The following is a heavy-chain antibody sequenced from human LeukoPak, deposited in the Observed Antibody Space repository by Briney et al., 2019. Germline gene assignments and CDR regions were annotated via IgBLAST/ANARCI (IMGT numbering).Heavy chain of an antibody. Sequence: ASVKVFCKPSGRTFTGYYMPWVRQAPGQGLEWMGWINPNSGGTNYARKFQGRVTMTRDTSISTAYMELSRLRSDDTAVYYCARRLYSGSYYPFDYWGQGTLVTVSS. CDR1: GRTFTGYY. V-gene: IGHV1-2*02. CDR3: ARRLYSGSYYPFDY. D-gene: IGHD1-26*01. CDR2: INPNSGGT. J-gene: IGHJ4*02.